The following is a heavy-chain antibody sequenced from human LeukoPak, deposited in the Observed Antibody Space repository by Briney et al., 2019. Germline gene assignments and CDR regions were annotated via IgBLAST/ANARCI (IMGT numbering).Heavy chain of an antibody. CDR2: ISYDGSNK. Sequence: PGGSLRLSCAASGFTFSSYAMHWVRQAPGKGLEWVAVISYDGSNKYYADSVKGRFTISRDNSKNTLYLQMNSLRAEDTAVYYCARAKRSSGSGGGMDVWSQGTTVTVSS. D-gene: IGHD3-22*01. CDR3: ARAKRSSGSGGGMDV. J-gene: IGHJ6*02. CDR1: GFTFSSYA. V-gene: IGHV3-30*04.